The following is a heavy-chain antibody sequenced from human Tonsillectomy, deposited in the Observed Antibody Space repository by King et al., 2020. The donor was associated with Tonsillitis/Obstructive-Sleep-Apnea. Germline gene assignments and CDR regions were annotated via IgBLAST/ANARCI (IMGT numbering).Heavy chain of an antibody. J-gene: IGHJ4*02. Sequence: VQLQQWGAGMLKPSEPLSLTCAVYGGSFSGYYWSWIRQPPGKGLEWIGEINHSGSTNYNPSLKSRVTISVDTSKNQFSLKLSSVTAADTAVYYCALIAHSVDYWGQGTLVTVSS. D-gene: IGHD1-26*01. CDR1: GGSFSGYY. CDR3: ALIAHSVDY. V-gene: IGHV4-34*01. CDR2: INHSGST.